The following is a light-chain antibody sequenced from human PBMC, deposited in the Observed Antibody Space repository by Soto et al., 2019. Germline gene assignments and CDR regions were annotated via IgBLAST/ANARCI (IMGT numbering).Light chain of an antibody. CDR3: AAWDDSLKGVV. Sequence: QSVLTQPPSASGTPGQRVTISCSGSSSNIGPNTVSWYQQLPGTAPKLLIYSNNQRPSGVPDRFSGSESGTSASLAISGLQSEDEADYYCAAWDDSLKGVVFGGGTKVTVL. J-gene: IGLJ2*01. V-gene: IGLV1-44*01. CDR1: SSNIGPNT. CDR2: SNN.